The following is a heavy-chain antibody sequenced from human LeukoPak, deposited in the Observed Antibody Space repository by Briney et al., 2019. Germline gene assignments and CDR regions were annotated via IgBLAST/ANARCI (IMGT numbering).Heavy chain of an antibody. D-gene: IGHD3-10*01. V-gene: IGHV3-53*01. CDR2: FYSGGNT. Sequence: GGSLRLSCATSGFAFSDFYMHWVRQAPGKGLEWVSVFYSGGNTYYADSVKGRFTISRDNSKNTLDLQMNNLRTEDTALYYCAKGFGDLTAWGRGTLVTVSS. J-gene: IGHJ4*02. CDR1: GFAFSDFY. CDR3: AKGFGDLTA.